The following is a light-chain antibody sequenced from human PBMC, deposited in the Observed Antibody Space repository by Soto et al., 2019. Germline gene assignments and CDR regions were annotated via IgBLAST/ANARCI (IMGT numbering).Light chain of an antibody. J-gene: IGKJ1*01. CDR2: KVS. CDR1: QVVVHNDGNTY. V-gene: IGKV2-24*01. CDR3: MQATQSTWT. Sequence: DIVMTQTPLSSPVTLGQAASISCSSSQVVVHNDGNTYLSWFHQRPGQPPRLLIYKVSDRFSGVPDRFSGSGAGTDFTLTISRVEAEDVGVYYCMQATQSTWTFGQGTKVDI.